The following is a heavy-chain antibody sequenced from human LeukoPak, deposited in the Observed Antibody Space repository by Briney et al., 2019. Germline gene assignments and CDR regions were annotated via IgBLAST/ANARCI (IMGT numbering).Heavy chain of an antibody. CDR3: ARDLDVTNHFDY. CDR1: GGSISSGGYY. V-gene: IGHV4-31*03. D-gene: IGHD2-8*01. Sequence: PSETLSLTCTVSGGSISSGGYYWSWIRQHPGKGLEWIGYIYNSGSTYYNPSLKSRVTIAVDTSKNQCSLRLSSVTAADTAVYCCARDLDVTNHFDYWGQGTLVTVSS. J-gene: IGHJ4*02. CDR2: IYNSGST.